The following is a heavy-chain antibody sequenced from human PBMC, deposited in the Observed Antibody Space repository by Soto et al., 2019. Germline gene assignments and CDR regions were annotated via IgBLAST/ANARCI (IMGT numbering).Heavy chain of an antibody. D-gene: IGHD6-13*01. CDR3: AKALAAAGPGGYAFDI. Sequence: GGSLKLSCAASGFTFSSYAMSWVRQAPGKGLEWVSAISGRGGSTYYADSVKGRFTISRDNSKNTLYLQMNSLRAEDTAVYYCAKALAAAGPGGYAFDIWGQGTMVTVSS. J-gene: IGHJ3*02. CDR1: GFTFSSYA. V-gene: IGHV3-23*01. CDR2: ISGRGGST.